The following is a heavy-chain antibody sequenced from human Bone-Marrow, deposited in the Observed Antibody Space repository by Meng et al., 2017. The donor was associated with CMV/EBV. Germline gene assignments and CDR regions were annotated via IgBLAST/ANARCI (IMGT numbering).Heavy chain of an antibody. CDR1: GFTVSSNY. J-gene: IGHJ4*02. CDR2: IRYDGGIK. V-gene: IGHV3-30*02. CDR3: AKDVDPMILVAMVYFDC. Sequence: GGSLRLSCAASGFTVSSNYMSWVRQAPGKGLEWVAFIRYDGGIKYYADSVKGRFTISRDNSKNTLFLQMDSLRPEDTAVYYCAKDVDPMILVAMVYFDCWGQGTLVTVSS. D-gene: IGHD3-22*01.